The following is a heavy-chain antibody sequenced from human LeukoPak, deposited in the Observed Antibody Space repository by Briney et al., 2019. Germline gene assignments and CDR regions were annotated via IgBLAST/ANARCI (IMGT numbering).Heavy chain of an antibody. CDR2: ISGDGSTT. D-gene: IGHD3-9*01. CDR3: ARLDILTGNYYYFSF. CDR1: GFTFSSYW. J-gene: IGHJ4*02. V-gene: IGHV3-74*01. Sequence: GGSLRLSCAASGFTFSSYWMHWVRQAPGMGLVWVSRISGDGSTTSYADSVKGRFTISRDNAKNTLYLQMNSLRAEDKAVYYCARLDILTGNYYYFSFWGQGTLVTVSS.